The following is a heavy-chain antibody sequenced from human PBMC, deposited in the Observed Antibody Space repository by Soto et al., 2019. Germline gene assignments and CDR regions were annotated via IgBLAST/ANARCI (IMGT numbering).Heavy chain of an antibody. Sequence: PSETLSLTCTVSGGPISSGDYYWSWIRQPPGKGLEWIGYIYYSGSTYYNPSLKSRVTISVDTSKNQFSLKLSSVTAADTAVYYCARVPYYDSTFDYWGQGTLVTVSS. CDR2: IYYSGST. CDR3: ARVPYYDSTFDY. D-gene: IGHD3-22*01. V-gene: IGHV4-30-4*01. CDR1: GGPISSGDYY. J-gene: IGHJ4*02.